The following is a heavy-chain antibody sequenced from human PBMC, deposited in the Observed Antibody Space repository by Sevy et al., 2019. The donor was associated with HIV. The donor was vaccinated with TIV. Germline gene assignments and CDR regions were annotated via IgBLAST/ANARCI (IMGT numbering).Heavy chain of an antibody. V-gene: IGHV3-49*03. Sequence: GGSLRLSCTASGFSFGDYAMSWFRQAPGKGLEWVGFIRSKAYGGTTEHAVSVKGRFTISRDDANSITYLQMNSLKTEDTAVYYCTRDSSYLPYWGQRALVTVSS. J-gene: IGHJ4*02. CDR1: GFSFGDYA. CDR3: TRDSSYLPY. CDR2: IRSKAYGGTT.